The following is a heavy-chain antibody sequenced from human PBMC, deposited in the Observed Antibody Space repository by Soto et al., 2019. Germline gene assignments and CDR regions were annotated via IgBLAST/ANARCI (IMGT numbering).Heavy chain of an antibody. CDR2: ISYDGSNK. CDR1: GFTVRIYG. CDR3: AKDMSLYYDFWSGKNWFDP. V-gene: IGHV3-30*18. J-gene: IGHJ5*02. Sequence: GGSLELSCAASGFTVRIYGMPGSRQAPGKGLEWVAVISYDGSNKYYADSVKGRFTISRDNSKNTLYLQMNSLRAEDTAVYYCAKDMSLYYDFWSGKNWFDPWGQGTLVTVSS. D-gene: IGHD3-3*01.